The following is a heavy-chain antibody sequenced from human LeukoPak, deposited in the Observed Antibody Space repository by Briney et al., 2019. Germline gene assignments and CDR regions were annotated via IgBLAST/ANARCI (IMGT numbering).Heavy chain of an antibody. V-gene: IGHV1-2*06. CDR3: ARGTYESSGYPI. CDR2: INPNSGGT. D-gene: IGHD3-22*01. Sequence: ASVKVSCKASGYTFTGYYIHWVRQAPGQGLEWMGRINPNSGGTNYAQKFQGRVTMTRDTSISTANMELSRLRSDDTAVYYCARGTYESSGYPIWGQGTLVTVSS. J-gene: IGHJ4*02. CDR1: GYTFTGYY.